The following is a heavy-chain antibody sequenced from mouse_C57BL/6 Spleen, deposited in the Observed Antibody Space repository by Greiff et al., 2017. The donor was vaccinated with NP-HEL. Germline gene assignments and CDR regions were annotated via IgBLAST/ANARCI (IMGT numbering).Heavy chain of an antibody. CDR1: GFTFSSYA. V-gene: IGHV5-9-1*02. CDR2: ISSGGDYI. J-gene: IGHJ1*03. D-gene: IGHD1-1*01. CDR3: TREDYGSSYWYFDV. Sequence: EVNVVESGEGLVKPGGSLKLSCAASGFTFSSYAMSWVRQTPEKRLEWVAYISSGGDYIYYADTVKGRFTISRDNARNTLYLQMSSLKSEDTAMYYCTREDYGSSYWYFDVWGTGTTVTVSS.